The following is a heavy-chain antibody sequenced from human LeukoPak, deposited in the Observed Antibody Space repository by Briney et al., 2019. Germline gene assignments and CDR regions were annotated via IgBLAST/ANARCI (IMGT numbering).Heavy chain of an antibody. CDR2: IKQDGTEK. J-gene: IGHJ4*02. Sequence: GGSLRLSCAASGFTFSTFAMIWVRQPPGKGLEWVANIKQDGTEKYYVDSLKGRFTISRDNAKNSLYLQMNSLRVEDTAVYYCAKVAKYYYGSESYYFFEHWGQGTPVTAS. V-gene: IGHV3-7*01. D-gene: IGHD3-10*01. CDR3: AKVAKYYYGSESYYFFEH. CDR1: GFTFSTFA.